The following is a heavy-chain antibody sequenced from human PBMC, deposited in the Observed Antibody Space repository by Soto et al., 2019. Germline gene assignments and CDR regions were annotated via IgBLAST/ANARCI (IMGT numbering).Heavy chain of an antibody. CDR3: AGNYYGSGSYYSSFDY. J-gene: IGHJ4*02. CDR2: TYYDSKWYT. CDR1: GDSVSSNTTA. Sequence: HVQLQQSGPGLVKPSQTLSLSCAIAGDSVSSNTTAWNWMRQSPSRGLEWLGRTYYDSKWYTDYAESVKSRMTINADTSKNHFSLNLKSVTPEDTALYYCAGNYYGSGSYYSSFDYWGQGTLVTVSS. V-gene: IGHV6-1*01. D-gene: IGHD3-10*01.